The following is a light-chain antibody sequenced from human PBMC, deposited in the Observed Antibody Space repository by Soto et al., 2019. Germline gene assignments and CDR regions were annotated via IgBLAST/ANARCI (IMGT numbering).Light chain of an antibody. Sequence: QPVLTQPPSASGTPGQRVTISCSGSNSNIGRNTVTWYQQLPGTAPNLLIYSNNQRPSGVPDRFSGSKSGTSASLAISGLLSEDEADYYCAAWDDSLNVLVFGGGTKLTVL. V-gene: IGLV1-44*01. CDR2: SNN. J-gene: IGLJ2*01. CDR1: NSNIGRNT. CDR3: AAWDDSLNVLV.